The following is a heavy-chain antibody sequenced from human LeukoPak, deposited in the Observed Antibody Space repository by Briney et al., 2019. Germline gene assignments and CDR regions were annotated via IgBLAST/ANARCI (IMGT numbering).Heavy chain of an antibody. D-gene: IGHD1-26*01. CDR2: INHSGST. V-gene: IGHV4-34*01. Sequence: SETLSLTCPVDGGSFSGGYWGCIRQPPGKGLEWIGEINHSGSTNYNPSLKSRVTISVDTSKNQFSLKLSSVTAADTPVYYCARGRRLCGVFDYWGQGTLVTVSS. CDR1: GGSFSGGY. J-gene: IGHJ4*02. CDR3: ARGRRLCGVFDY.